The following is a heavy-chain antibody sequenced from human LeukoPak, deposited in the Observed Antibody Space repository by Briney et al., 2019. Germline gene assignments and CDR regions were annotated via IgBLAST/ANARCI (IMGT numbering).Heavy chain of an antibody. Sequence: PGGSLRLSCAASGFTFSTYDLSWVRQAPGKGLEWVSVIYSGGSTYYADSVKGRFTISRDNSKNTLYLQMNSLRDEDTAVYYCARVPRDFWSGSNEGDFTPGPVFTFDYWGQGTLVTVSS. CDR1: GFTFSTYD. CDR2: IYSGGST. CDR3: ARVPRDFWSGSNEGDFTPGPVFTFDY. D-gene: IGHD3-3*01. J-gene: IGHJ4*02. V-gene: IGHV3-53*01.